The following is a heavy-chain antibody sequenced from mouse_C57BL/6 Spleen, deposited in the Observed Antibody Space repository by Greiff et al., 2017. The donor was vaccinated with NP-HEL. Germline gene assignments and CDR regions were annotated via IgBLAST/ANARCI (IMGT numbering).Heavy chain of an antibody. V-gene: IGHV1-15*01. CDR3: TRVLDGSRGYYAMDY. CDR1: GYTFTDYE. CDR2: IDPETGGT. Sequence: VQLQQSGAELVRPGASVTLSCKASGYTFTDYEMHWVKQTPVHGLEWIGAIDPETGGTAYNQKFKGKAILTADKSSSTAYMELRSLTSEDSAVYYCTRVLDGSRGYYAMDYWGQGTSVTVSS. D-gene: IGHD1-1*01. J-gene: IGHJ4*01.